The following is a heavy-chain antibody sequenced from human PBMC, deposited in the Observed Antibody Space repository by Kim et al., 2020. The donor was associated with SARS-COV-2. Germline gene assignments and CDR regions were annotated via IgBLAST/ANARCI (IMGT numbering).Heavy chain of an antibody. J-gene: IGHJ4*02. CDR3: ARGRAAGKRKGFDY. Sequence: NPSLKSRVTISVDTSKNQFSLKLSSVTAADTAVYYCARGRAAGKRKGFDYWGQGTLVTVSS. V-gene: IGHV4-34*01. D-gene: IGHD6-13*01.